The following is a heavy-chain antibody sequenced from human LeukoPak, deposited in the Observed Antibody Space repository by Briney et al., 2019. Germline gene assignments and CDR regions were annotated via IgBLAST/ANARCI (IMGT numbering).Heavy chain of an antibody. V-gene: IGHV4-4*02. CDR2: IHHSGGT. CDR1: GNSIGSGYR. D-gene: IGHD2/OR15-2a*01. Sequence: SGTLPLTCAVSGNSIGSGYRWSWVRQPPGKGLEWIGEIHHSGGTNYNPSLKSRVTISMDKSKNQFSLELPSVTAADTAVYYCARAGAFYLQFWGQGTPVTVSS. J-gene: IGHJ4*02. CDR3: ARAGAFYLQF.